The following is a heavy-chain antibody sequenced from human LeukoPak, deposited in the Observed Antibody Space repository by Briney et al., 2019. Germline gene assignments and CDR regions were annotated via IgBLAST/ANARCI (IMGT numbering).Heavy chain of an antibody. D-gene: IGHD3-22*01. CDR1: GFTFSSYW. J-gene: IGHJ4*02. V-gene: IGHV3-7*03. CDR2: IKQDGSEK. CDR3: AKGPGVTMIVVVMPSDY. Sequence: QPGGSLRLSCAASGFTFSSYWMSWVRQAPGKGLEWVANIKQDGSEKYYVDSVKGRFTISRDNAQNSLYLQMNSLRAEDTAVYYCAKGPGVTMIVVVMPSDYWGQGTLVTVSS.